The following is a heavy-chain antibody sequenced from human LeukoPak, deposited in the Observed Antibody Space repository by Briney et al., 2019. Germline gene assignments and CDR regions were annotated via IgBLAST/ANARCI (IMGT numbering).Heavy chain of an antibody. CDR3: ARLMVVQAGAGATHFDY. D-gene: IGHD1-26*01. V-gene: IGHV3-30*02. J-gene: IGHJ4*02. CDR2: IRHDGAEN. Sequence: IRHDGAENFYADSVKGRFTISRDNSRNTLYLQVNSLGPEDTAVYYSARLMVVQAGAGATHFDYWGQGTLVSVSS.